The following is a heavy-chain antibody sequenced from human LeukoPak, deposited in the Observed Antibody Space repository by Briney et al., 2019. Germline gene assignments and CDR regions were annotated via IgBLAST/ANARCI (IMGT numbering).Heavy chain of an antibody. CDR3: ARGSNYYDSSGTVDY. D-gene: IGHD3-22*01. CDR1: GYTFTGYY. Sequence: ASVKVSCKASGYTFTGYYMHWVRQAPGQGLEWMGWINPNSGGTNYAQKFQGRVTMTRDTSISTAYMELSRLRSDDTAVYYCARGSNYYDSSGTVDYWGQGTLVTVSS. J-gene: IGHJ4*02. CDR2: INPNSGGT. V-gene: IGHV1-2*02.